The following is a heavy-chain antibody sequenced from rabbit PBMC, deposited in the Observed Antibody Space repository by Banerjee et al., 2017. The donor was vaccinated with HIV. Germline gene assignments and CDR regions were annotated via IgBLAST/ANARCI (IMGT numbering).Heavy chain of an antibody. CDR3: VRDMRASSSGYSL. J-gene: IGHJ4*01. CDR1: GFDFSSYG. V-gene: IGHV1S47*01. Sequence: QEQLVESGGGLVQPGGSLKLSCKASGFDFSSYGVSWVRQAPGKGLEWIGYIDPVFGSTYYASWVNGRFTISSHNAQNTLYLQLNSLTAADTATYFCVRDMRASSSGYSLWGPGTLVTVS. CDR2: IDPVFGST. D-gene: IGHD1-1*01.